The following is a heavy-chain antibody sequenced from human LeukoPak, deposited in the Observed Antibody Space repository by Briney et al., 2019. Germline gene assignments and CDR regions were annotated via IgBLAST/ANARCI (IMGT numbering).Heavy chain of an antibody. CDR2: IIPIFGTA. Sequence: SVKVSCKASGGTFSSYAISWVRQAPGQGLEWMGGIIPIFGTANYAQKFRGRVTITTDESTSTAYMELSSLRSEDTAVYYCARVVGATFLLVGFGWFDPWGQGTLVTVSS. V-gene: IGHV1-69*05. CDR1: GGTFSSYA. CDR3: ARVVGATFLLVGFGWFDP. J-gene: IGHJ5*02. D-gene: IGHD1-26*01.